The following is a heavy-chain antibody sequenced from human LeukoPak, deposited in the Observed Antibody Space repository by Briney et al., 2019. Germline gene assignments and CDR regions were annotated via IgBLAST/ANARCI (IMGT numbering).Heavy chain of an antibody. CDR1: GYTFTSYA. CDR3: AREDPIRALYDGSMDV. V-gene: IGHV1-18*01. D-gene: IGHD2/OR15-2a*01. J-gene: IGHJ6*02. CDR2: ISAYNGNT. Sequence: ASVKVSCKASGYTFTSYAMHWVRQAPGQRLEWMGWISAYNGNTNYAQKLQGRVTMTTDTSTSTAYMELRSLRSDDTAVYYCAREDPIRALYDGSMDVWGQGTTVTVSS.